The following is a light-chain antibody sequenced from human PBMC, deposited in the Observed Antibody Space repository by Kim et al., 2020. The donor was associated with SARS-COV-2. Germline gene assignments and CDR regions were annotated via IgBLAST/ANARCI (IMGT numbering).Light chain of an antibody. CDR3: QQYGSSPPLT. Sequence: PGERATLSCRASQSVSSSYLAWYQQKPGQAPRLLIYGASSRATGIPDRFSSSGSGTDFTLTISRLEPEDVAVYYCQQYGSSPPLTFGGGTKVDIK. V-gene: IGKV3-20*01. J-gene: IGKJ4*01. CDR2: GAS. CDR1: QSVSSSY.